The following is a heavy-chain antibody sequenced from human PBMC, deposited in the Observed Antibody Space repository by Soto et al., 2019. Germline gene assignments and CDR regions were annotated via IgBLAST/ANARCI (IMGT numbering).Heavy chain of an antibody. CDR3: ARFFGRRSSGKSGSRPSTYFDY. D-gene: IGHD5-12*01. CDR2: IYCSGST. J-gene: IGHJ4*02. CDR1: GGSISRYY. V-gene: IGHV4-59*08. Sequence: SETLSLTCTVSGGSISRYYWSWIRQPPGKGLEWIGYIYCSGSTNYNPSLKSRVTMSVDTSKNQFSLKLSSVTAADTAVYYCARFFGRRSSGKSGSRPSTYFDYWGQGTLVTVSS.